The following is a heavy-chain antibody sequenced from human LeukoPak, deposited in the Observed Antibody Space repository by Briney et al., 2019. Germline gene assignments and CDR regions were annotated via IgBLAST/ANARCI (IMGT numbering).Heavy chain of an antibody. D-gene: IGHD3-9*01. CDR3: ARATYDILTGYYPYYFDY. V-gene: IGHV3-30-3*01. Sequence: PGRSLRLSCAASGFTFSSYAMHWVRQAPGKGLEWVAVISYDGSNKYYADSVKGRFTISRDNSKNTLYLQMNSLRAEDTAVYYCARATYDILTGYYPYYFDYWGQGTLVTVSS. CDR1: GFTFSSYA. CDR2: ISYDGSNK. J-gene: IGHJ4*02.